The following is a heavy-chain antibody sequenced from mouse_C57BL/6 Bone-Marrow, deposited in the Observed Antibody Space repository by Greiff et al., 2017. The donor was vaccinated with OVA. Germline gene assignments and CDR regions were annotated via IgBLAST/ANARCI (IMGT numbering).Heavy chain of an antibody. D-gene: IGHD1-1*01. CDR1: GYAFSSSW. CDR3: ARPFIRGYCDY. CDR2: IYPGDGDT. Sequence: QVQLQQSGPELVKPGASVKISCKASGYAFSSSWMNWVKQRPGKGLEWIGRIYPGDGDTNYNGKFKGKATLTADKSSSTAYMQLSSLTSEDSAVYFCARPFIRGYCDYWGQGTTLTVSS. J-gene: IGHJ2*01. V-gene: IGHV1-82*01.